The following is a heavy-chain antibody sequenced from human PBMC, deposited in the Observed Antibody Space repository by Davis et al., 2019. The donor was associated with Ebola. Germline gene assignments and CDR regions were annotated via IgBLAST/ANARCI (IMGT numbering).Heavy chain of an antibody. J-gene: IGHJ3*01. Sequence: PGGSLRLSCEASGFTFKNYTMHWVRQAPGKGLEWVAVISYDGGNKDYAASVKGRFTISRDNSRNTLYLQMNSLRVEDTAIYFCAKEALHSGGTFDVWGQGTVVTVSS. CDR3: AKEALHSGGTFDV. CDR2: ISYDGGNK. D-gene: IGHD2-15*01. CDR1: GFTFKNYT. V-gene: IGHV3-30-3*01.